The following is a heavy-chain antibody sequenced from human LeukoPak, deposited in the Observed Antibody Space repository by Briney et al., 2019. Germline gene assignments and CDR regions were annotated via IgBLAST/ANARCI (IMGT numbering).Heavy chain of an antibody. CDR3: ANYYYGMDV. CDR2: IKSRSDGGTT. Sequence: PGGSLRLSCIGSGFIFSNAWMSWVRQAPGKGLEWIGRIKSRSDGGTTEYAAPVKGRFSITRDDSRNMVYLQMNSLQSEDTAIYYCANYYYGMDVWGQGTTVTVSS. J-gene: IGHJ6*02. CDR1: GFIFSNAW. V-gene: IGHV3-15*01.